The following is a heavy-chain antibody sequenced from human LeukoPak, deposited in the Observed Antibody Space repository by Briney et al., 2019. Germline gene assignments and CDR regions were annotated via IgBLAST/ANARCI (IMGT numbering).Heavy chain of an antibody. CDR1: GFTFSSYG. Sequence: GGSLRLSCAASGFTFSSYGMHWVRQAPGKGLEWEAVISYDGSNKYYADSVKGRFTISRDNSKNTLYLQMNSLRAEDTAVYYCAKDPAVGFFDYWGQGTLVTVSS. J-gene: IGHJ4*02. CDR2: ISYDGSNK. D-gene: IGHD6-19*01. V-gene: IGHV3-30*18. CDR3: AKDPAVGFFDY.